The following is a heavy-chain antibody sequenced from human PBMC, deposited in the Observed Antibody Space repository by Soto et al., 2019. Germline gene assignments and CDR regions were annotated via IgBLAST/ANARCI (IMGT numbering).Heavy chain of an antibody. CDR3: ARDVGMPTRTTFDY. J-gene: IGHJ4*02. CDR1: GFTFTDYY. D-gene: IGHD4-17*01. V-gene: IGHV3-11*06. CDR2: ISGSRTYT. Sequence: QVQLVESGGGLVNPGGSLRLSCAASGFTFTDYYMSWIRQAPGKGLEWVSYISGSRTYTNYADSVKGRFTISRDNAKNSLYLQMNSLRAEDTAVYYCARDVGMPTRTTFDYWGQGTLVTVSS.